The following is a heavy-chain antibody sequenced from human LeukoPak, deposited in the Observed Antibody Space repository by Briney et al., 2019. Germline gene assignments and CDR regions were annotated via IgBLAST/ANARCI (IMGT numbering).Heavy chain of an antibody. CDR3: ARSRGSYLFDY. J-gene: IGHJ4*02. Sequence: SQTLSLTCTVSGGSISSGGYYWIWIRQPPGKGLEWIGYIYYSGNTNYNPSLKSRVTISVDTSKNQFSLKLSSVTAADTAVYYCARSRGSYLFDYWGQGTLVTVSS. V-gene: IGHV4-61*08. CDR1: GGSISSGGYY. D-gene: IGHD1-26*01. CDR2: IYYSGNT.